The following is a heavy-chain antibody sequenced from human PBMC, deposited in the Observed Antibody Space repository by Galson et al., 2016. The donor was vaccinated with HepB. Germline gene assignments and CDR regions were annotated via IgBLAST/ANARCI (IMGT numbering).Heavy chain of an antibody. Sequence: SETLSLTCTVSGGSISSSSYYWGWIRQPPGKGLEWIGNIYYSGSTYYNPSLKSRVTISVDTSKNQFSLKLSSVTAADTAVYYCATTPRLHYDLWSGYFHYFDFWGQGTLVTVSS. CDR1: GGSISSSSYY. CDR2: IYYSGST. CDR3: ATTPRLHYDLWSGYFHYFDF. J-gene: IGHJ4*02. V-gene: IGHV4-39*01. D-gene: IGHD3-3*01.